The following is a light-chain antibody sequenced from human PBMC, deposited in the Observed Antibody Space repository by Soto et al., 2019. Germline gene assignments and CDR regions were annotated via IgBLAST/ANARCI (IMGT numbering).Light chain of an antibody. J-gene: IGKJ4*01. CDR1: QSVNTN. V-gene: IGKV3-15*01. Sequence: EIEMTQSPATLSVSPGERATLSCMASQSVNTNLAWHQQKPVQAPRLPIYGASTSAPGTPARFSGSGSWPRGTRADSSVQSEDCAIYSCEQDNHWPPWLTVGGGTKVEVK. CDR2: GAS. CDR3: EQDNHWPPWLT.